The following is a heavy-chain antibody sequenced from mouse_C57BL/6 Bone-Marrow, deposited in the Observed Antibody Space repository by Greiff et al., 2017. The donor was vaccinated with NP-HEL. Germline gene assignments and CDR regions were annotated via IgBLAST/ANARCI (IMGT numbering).Heavy chain of an antibody. J-gene: IGHJ3*01. CDR2: FYPGSGSI. D-gene: IGHD1-1*01. CDR1: GYTFTEYT. V-gene: IGHV1-62-2*01. Sequence: VQLQESGAVLLHPGASVTLSCKASGYTFTEYTLHWLKQRSGPGLAWIGWFYPGSGSIKYNEKFKDKATLTADKSSSTVYMELSRLTSEDSAVYFCARFGSSYEWFAYWGQGTLVTVSA. CDR3: ARFGSSYEWFAY.